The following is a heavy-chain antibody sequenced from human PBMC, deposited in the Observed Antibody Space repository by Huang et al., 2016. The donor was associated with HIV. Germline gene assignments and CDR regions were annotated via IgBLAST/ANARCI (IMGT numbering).Heavy chain of an antibody. J-gene: IGHJ4*02. CDR3: ARGYSSSWLYN. D-gene: IGHD6-13*01. CDR1: GFSFSSCN. CDR2: ISETGSGI. Sequence: EEQLVESGGGLVQPGGSLRPSCAASGFSFSSCNMNWVRQAPGKGLEWLSDISETGSGITYADSVKGRFTVSRDNAKNSLYLQMDSLRAEDTAVYYCARGYSSSWLYNWGQGTLVTVSS. V-gene: IGHV3-48*01.